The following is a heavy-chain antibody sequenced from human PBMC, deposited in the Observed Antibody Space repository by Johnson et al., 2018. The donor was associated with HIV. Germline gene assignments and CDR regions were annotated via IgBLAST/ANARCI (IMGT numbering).Heavy chain of an antibody. CDR3: VCLRAWTFDI. Sequence: QVQLVESGGGLVKPGGSLRLSCAASGFTFSDYYMNWIRQAPGKGLDWVSYIDSSGSGIYYADSVKGRFTISRDNAKNSLYLQMHSLRAEDTAVYYCVCLRAWTFDIWGQGTMVTVSS. J-gene: IGHJ3*02. V-gene: IGHV3-11*04. CDR2: IDSSGSGI. D-gene: IGHD3-10*01. CDR1: GFTFSDYY.